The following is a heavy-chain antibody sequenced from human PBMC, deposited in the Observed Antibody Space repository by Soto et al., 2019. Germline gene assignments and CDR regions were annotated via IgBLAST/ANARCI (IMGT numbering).Heavy chain of an antibody. Sequence: PSETLSLTCAVYGGSFSGYYWSWIRQPPGKGLEWIGEINHSGSTNYNPSLKSRVTISVDTSKNQFSLKLSSVTAADTAVYYCARGSKPRGYYYYGMDVWGQGTTVTVSS. CDR1: GGSFSGYY. CDR2: INHSGST. CDR3: ARGSKPRGYYYYGMDV. D-gene: IGHD4-4*01. J-gene: IGHJ6*02. V-gene: IGHV4-34*01.